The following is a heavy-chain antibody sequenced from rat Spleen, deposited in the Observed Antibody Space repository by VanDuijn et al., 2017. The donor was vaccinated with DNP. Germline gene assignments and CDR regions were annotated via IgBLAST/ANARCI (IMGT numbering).Heavy chain of an antibody. Sequence: QVQLKESGPGLVQPSQTLSLTCTVSGFSLTSYHVHWVRQPPGKGLEWIASMSSGGSTYYNSGLKSRLRISRDTSKSQVFLKRNSLQTEDTAMYFCARNRGTFITTVGYYFDYWGQGVMVTVSS. CDR3: ARNRGTFITTVGYYFDY. V-gene: IGHV2S12*01. D-gene: IGHD1-1*01. CDR1: GFSLTSYH. J-gene: IGHJ2*01. CDR2: MSSGGST.